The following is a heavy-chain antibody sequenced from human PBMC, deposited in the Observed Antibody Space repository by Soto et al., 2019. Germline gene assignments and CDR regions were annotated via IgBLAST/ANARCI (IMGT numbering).Heavy chain of an antibody. J-gene: IGHJ3*02. CDR1: GFPFSSYG. Sequence: EAQLVESGGGLVQPGGSLRLSCAASGFPFSSYGMNWVRQAPWKGLEWLSYISSGSSTISYSDSVKGRFTISRDNAKNSLFLQMNTLRVEDTAVYYSARRGRYCGGDCPKGAFDIWGQGTMVTVSS. D-gene: IGHD2-21*01. V-gene: IGHV3-48*01. CDR2: ISSGSSTI. CDR3: ARRGRYCGGDCPKGAFDI.